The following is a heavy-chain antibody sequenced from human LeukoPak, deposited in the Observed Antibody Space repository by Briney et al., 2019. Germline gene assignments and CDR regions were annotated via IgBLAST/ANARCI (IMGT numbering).Heavy chain of an antibody. D-gene: IGHD5-18*01. CDR1: GGSISSGSYY. CDR3: ARERTDTSMDY. CDR2: IYTSGST. J-gene: IGHJ4*02. Sequence: SETLSLTCTVSGGSISSGSYYWTWIRQPAGKGLEWIGRIYTSGSTNHNPSLKSRVTISLDTSKNQFSLRLISVTAADTAVYFCARERTDTSMDYWGQGTLVTVSS. V-gene: IGHV4-61*02.